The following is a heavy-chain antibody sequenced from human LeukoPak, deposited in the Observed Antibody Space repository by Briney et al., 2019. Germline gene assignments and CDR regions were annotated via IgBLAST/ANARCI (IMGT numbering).Heavy chain of an antibody. D-gene: IGHD4-17*01. CDR3: ASDYGDSHGAFDI. J-gene: IGHJ3*02. CDR1: GGSFSGYY. V-gene: IGHV4-34*01. CDR2: INHSGST. Sequence: KPSETLSLTCAVYGGSFSGYYWSWIRQPPGKGLEWIGEINHSGSTNYNPSLKSRVTISVDTSKNQFSLKLSSVTAADTAVYYCASDYGDSHGAFDIWGQGTMVTVSS.